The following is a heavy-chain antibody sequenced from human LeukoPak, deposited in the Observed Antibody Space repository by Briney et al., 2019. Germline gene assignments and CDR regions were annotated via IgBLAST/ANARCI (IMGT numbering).Heavy chain of an antibody. D-gene: IGHD2-2*01. J-gene: IGHJ4*02. Sequence: GGSLRLSCAASGFTFSSYAMSWVRQAPGKGLEWVSAISGSGGSTYYADSVKGRFTISRDNSKNTLYLQMNSLRAEDTAVYYCAKDPLVVVPAAMRLYYFDYWGQGTLVTVSS. CDR3: AKDPLVVVPAAMRLYYFDY. CDR2: ISGSGGST. V-gene: IGHV3-23*01. CDR1: GFTFSSYA.